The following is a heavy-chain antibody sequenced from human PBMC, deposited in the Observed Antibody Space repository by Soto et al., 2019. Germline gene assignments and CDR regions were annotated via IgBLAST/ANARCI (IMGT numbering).Heavy chain of an antibody. J-gene: IGHJ4*02. Sequence: GGSLRLSCAASGFTFSTSLMNWVRQAPGKGLEWVSSITSSSSYIYYAVSVKGRFTISRDNAKNSLYLQMDSLRAEDTAVYYCARDKGGAARAFESWGQGTLVTVSS. V-gene: IGHV3-21*01. CDR3: ARDKGGAARAFES. CDR2: ITSSSSYI. D-gene: IGHD3-16*01. CDR1: GFTFSTSL.